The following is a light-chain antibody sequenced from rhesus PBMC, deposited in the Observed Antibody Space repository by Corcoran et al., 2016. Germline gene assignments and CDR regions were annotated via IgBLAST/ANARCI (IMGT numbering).Light chain of an antibody. Sequence: SYDVTQPRSVSVSPGQTASITCGGDNLGSKNVHWYQQKPAQAPVLVIYYDSDRPSGIPERFSGSNSGNTATLTISGVEAGDEADYYCQVWDSSSDHNYIFGAGTRLTVL. V-gene: IGLV3-36*02. CDR3: QVWDSSSDHNYI. CDR2: YDS. J-gene: IGLJ1*01. CDR1: NLGSKN.